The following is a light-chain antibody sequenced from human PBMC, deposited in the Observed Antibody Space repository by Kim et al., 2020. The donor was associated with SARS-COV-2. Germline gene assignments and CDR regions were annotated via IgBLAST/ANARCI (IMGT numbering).Light chain of an antibody. CDR2: DAS. CDR3: QQYNSYMYT. V-gene: IGKV1-5*01. Sequence: CASGGDREPITCRESGSMSILRDWYQQKRGKAHELLIYDASSLESGVPSRLRGSGSGTEFTLTNRSLQPDDFATYYCQQYNSYMYTLGQGTKLEI. J-gene: IGKJ2*01. CDR1: GSMSIL.